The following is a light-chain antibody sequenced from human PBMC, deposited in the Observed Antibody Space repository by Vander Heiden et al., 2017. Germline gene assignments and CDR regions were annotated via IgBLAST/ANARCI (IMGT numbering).Light chain of an antibody. CDR1: SSNIGSNT. CDR2: INN. CDR3: AAWDDSLNGPV. J-gene: IGLJ3*02. V-gene: IGLV1-44*01. Sequence: SVLTQPPSASGTPGQMVTISCSGSSSNIGSNTVNWYQQLPGTAPNLLIYINNQRPSGVPDRFSCSKSGTSASLAISGLQSEDEADYYCAAWDDSLNGPVFGGGTKLTVL.